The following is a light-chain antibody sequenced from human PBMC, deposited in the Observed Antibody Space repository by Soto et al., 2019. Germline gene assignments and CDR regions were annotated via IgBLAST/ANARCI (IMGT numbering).Light chain of an antibody. CDR2: GAS. V-gene: IGKV3-20*01. J-gene: IGKJ1*01. Sequence: EIVLTQSPGTLSLSPGERATLSCMASQSVSSSYLASYQQKPGQAPRLLIYGASSRATGIPHRFSGSGSGTDFTRTISRLEPEDFAVYYCQQYDSSPRTCGQGTNVE. CDR3: QQYDSSPRT. CDR1: QSVSSSY.